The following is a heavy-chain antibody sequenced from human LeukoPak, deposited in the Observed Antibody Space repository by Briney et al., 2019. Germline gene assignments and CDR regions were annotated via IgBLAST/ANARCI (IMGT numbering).Heavy chain of an antibody. V-gene: IGHV3-30-3*01. CDR3: AREWELRAFDI. Sequence: GRSLRLSCAASGFTFSSYAMHWVRQAPGKGLEWVAVISYDGSNKYYADSVKGRFTISRDNSKNTLYLQMNSLRAEDTAVYYCAREWELRAFDIWGQGTMVTVSS. CDR2: ISYDGSNK. J-gene: IGHJ3*02. CDR1: GFTFSSYA. D-gene: IGHD1-26*01.